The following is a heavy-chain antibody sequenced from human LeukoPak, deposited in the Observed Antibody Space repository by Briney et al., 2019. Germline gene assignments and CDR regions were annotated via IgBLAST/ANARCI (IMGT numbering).Heavy chain of an antibody. J-gene: IGHJ4*02. CDR2: INHSGST. CDR3: ARAGSTTVTTRGPIDY. Sequence: SETLSLTCAVYGGSFSGYYWSWIRQPPGKGLEWIGEINHSGSTNYNPSLKSRVTISVDTSKNQFSLKLSSVTAADTAVYYCARAGSTTVTTRGPIDYWGQGTLVTVSS. CDR1: GGSFSGYY. V-gene: IGHV4-34*01. D-gene: IGHD4-17*01.